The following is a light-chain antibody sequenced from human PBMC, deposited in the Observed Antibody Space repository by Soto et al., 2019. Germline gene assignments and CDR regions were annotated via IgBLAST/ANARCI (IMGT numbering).Light chain of an antibody. J-gene: IGKJ1*01. CDR2: AAS. Sequence: DIQMTQSPSSLSASVGDRVTITCRASQPVTNYLSWYQQKPGKAPTLLIYAASRLQSGVPSRFSAGGSGTEFTLSINSLLPGDFATYYCQQSYIAPWTFGQGTKVDIK. V-gene: IGKV1-39*01. CDR3: QQSYIAPWT. CDR1: QPVTNY.